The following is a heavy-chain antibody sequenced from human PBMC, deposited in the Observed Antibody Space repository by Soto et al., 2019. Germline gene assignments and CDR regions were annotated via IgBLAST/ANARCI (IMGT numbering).Heavy chain of an antibody. CDR3: ATPYYYGSGSYLLGYYYYYGMDV. Sequence: QVQLVQSGAEVKKPGSSVKVSCKASGGTFSSYAISWVRQAPGQGLEWMGWIIPIFGTANYAQKFQGRVTITADESTSTAYMELSSLRAEDTAVYYCATPYYYGSGSYLLGYYYYYGMDVWGQGTTVTVSS. J-gene: IGHJ6*02. CDR2: IIPIFGTA. V-gene: IGHV1-69*01. D-gene: IGHD3-10*01. CDR1: GGTFSSYA.